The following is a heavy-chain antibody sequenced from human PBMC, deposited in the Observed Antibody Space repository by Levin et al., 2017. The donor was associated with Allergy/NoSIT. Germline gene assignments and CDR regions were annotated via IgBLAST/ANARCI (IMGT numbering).Heavy chain of an antibody. V-gene: IGHV3-48*02. CDR1: GFTFNSFS. Sequence: GGSLRLSCAASGFTFNSFSMNWVRQAPGKGLEWVSYISSGSSTIYYADSVKGRFTISRDNAKNSLYLQMNSLGDEDTAVYYCARRRSGYGSGSYSDYWGQGTLVTVSS. CDR2: ISSGSSTI. CDR3: ARRRSGYGSGSYSDY. D-gene: IGHD3-10*01. J-gene: IGHJ4*02.